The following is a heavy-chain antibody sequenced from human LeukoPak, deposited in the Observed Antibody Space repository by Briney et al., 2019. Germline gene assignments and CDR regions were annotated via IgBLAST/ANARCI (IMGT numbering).Heavy chain of an antibody. D-gene: IGHD6-6*01. CDR3: AREYSSSTISYYYYYYMDV. J-gene: IGHJ6*03. V-gene: IGHV3-7*01. CDR1: GFTFSSYW. Sequence: PGGSLRLSCAASGFTFSSYWMSWVRQAPGKGLEWVANIKQDGSEKYYVDSVKGRFTISRDNAKDSLYLQMNSLRAEDTAVYYCAREYSSSTISYYYYYYMDVWGKGTTVTISS. CDR2: IKQDGSEK.